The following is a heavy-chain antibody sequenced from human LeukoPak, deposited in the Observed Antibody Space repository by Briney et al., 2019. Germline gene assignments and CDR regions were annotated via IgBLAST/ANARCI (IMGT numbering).Heavy chain of an antibody. CDR3: ARANNFWSGYYGGDAFDI. V-gene: IGHV4-39*07. D-gene: IGHD3-3*01. J-gene: IGHJ3*02. Sequence: SETLSLTCTVSGGSISSSSYYWGWIRQPPGKGLEWIGSIYYSGSTYYNPSLKSRVTISVDTSKNQFSLKLSSVTAADTAVYYCARANNFWSGYYGGDAFDIWGQGTMVTVSS. CDR1: GGSISSSSYY. CDR2: IYYSGST.